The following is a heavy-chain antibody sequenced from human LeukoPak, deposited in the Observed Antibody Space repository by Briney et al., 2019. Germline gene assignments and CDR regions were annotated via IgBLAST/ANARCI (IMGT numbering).Heavy chain of an antibody. V-gene: IGHV4-38-2*02. CDR2: IYYSGST. Sequence: SEPQSLTCTVSGYSISRGYDWGWIRQPPGQGLEWIGNIYYSGSTYYNPSLKSRDTIQVDTPKNQFSLKLSPVTAAHTAVYFCARDGGDYVWGSYRRPDYWGQGTLVTVSS. CDR1: GYSISRGYD. J-gene: IGHJ4*02. CDR3: ARDGGDYVWGSYRRPDY. D-gene: IGHD3-16*02.